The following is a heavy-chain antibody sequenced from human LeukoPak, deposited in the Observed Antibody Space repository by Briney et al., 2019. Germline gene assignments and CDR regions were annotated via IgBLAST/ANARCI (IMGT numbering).Heavy chain of an antibody. D-gene: IGHD1-26*01. CDR1: GFTFSNYS. CDR2: ISSSSAI. Sequence: GGSLRLSCAASGFTFSNYSMNWVRQAPGKGLEWVSYISSSSAIYYADSVKGRFTISRDNAKNSLYLQMNSLRAEDTAVYYCANPLVGATTNWGQGTLVTVSS. J-gene: IGHJ4*02. V-gene: IGHV3-48*04. CDR3: ANPLVGATTN.